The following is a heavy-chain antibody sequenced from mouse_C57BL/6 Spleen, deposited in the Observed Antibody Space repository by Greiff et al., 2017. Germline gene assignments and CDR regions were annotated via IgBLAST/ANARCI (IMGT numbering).Heavy chain of an antibody. CDR1: GFTFSSYT. Sequence: VQLKESGGGLVKPGGSLKLSCAASGFTFSSYTMSWVRQTPEKRLEWVATISGGGGNTYYPDSVKGRFTISRDNAKNTLYLQMSSLRSEDTALYYCARADYYGSSYGFAYWGQGTLVTVSA. J-gene: IGHJ3*01. CDR2: ISGGGGNT. CDR3: ARADYYGSSYGFAY. V-gene: IGHV5-9*01. D-gene: IGHD1-1*01.